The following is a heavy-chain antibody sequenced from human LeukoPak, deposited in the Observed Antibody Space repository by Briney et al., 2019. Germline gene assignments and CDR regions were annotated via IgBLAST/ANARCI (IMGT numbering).Heavy chain of an antibody. V-gene: IGHV1-2*02. CDR1: GYTFTGYY. CDR3: ARGRKAYYYDSSGYP. Sequence: GASVKVSCKAPGYTFTGYYMHWVRQAPGQGLEWMGWINPNSGGTNYAQKFQGRVTMTRDTSISTAYMELSRLRSDDTAVYYCARGRKAYYYDSSGYPWGQGTLVTVSS. CDR2: INPNSGGT. J-gene: IGHJ5*02. D-gene: IGHD3-22*01.